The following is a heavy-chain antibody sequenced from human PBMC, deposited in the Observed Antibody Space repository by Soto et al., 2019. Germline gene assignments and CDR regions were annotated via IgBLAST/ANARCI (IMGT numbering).Heavy chain of an antibody. J-gene: IGHJ4*02. CDR3: AREDCSRTGCALAE. V-gene: IGHV3-66*01. CDR1: GGSSDNSY. D-gene: IGHD2-2*01. CDR2: IYSAGST. Sequence: ETLSLTCTVSGGSSDNSYWSWIRQPPGKGLEWVSVIYSAGSTYYADSLKGRFTISRDNSKNTLYLQMNSLRVEDTAVYHCAREDCSRTGCALAEWGQGTLVTVSS.